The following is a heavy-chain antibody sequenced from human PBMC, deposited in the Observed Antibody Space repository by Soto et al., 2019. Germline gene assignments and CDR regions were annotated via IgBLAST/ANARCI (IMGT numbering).Heavy chain of an antibody. CDR3: ARHVQQLVRDP. Sequence: GESLKISCKISGYRFSSFWIAWVRQKPGKGLEWMGIIYPGDATTIYSPSFQGRLTISADKSISTAYLQWSSLKASDTAMYYCARHVQQLVRDPWGQGTLVTVSS. V-gene: IGHV5-51*01. CDR1: GYRFSSFW. J-gene: IGHJ5*02. D-gene: IGHD6-13*01. CDR2: IYPGDATT.